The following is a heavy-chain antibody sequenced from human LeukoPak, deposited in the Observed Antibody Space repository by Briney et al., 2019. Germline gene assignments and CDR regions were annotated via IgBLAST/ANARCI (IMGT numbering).Heavy chain of an antibody. Sequence: SETLSLTCTVSGGPISPYYWSWLRQPPGKGLEWIGYISYSGSTKNNPSLKSRVTISVDTSKNQFSLKVTSVTATDTAVYYCAKEGAESFPDAFDIWGQGTMITVSS. V-gene: IGHV4-59*01. CDR1: GGPISPYY. J-gene: IGHJ3*02. CDR3: AKEGAESFPDAFDI. CDR2: ISYSGST. D-gene: IGHD3-10*01.